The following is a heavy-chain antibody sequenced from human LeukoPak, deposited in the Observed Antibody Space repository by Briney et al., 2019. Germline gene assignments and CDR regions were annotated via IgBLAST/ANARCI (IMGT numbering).Heavy chain of an antibody. V-gene: IGHV3-9*01. J-gene: IGHJ3*02. D-gene: IGHD6-13*01. CDR1: GFTFDGYA. CDR2: ISWNSGSI. CDR3: AKDVRAAAAQLFAFDI. Sequence: GRSLRLSCAASGFTFDGYAMHWVRQAPGKGLGWVSGISWNSGSIGYADSVKGRFTISRDNAKNSLYLQMNSLRAEDTALYYCAKDVRAAAAQLFAFDIWGQGTMVTVSS.